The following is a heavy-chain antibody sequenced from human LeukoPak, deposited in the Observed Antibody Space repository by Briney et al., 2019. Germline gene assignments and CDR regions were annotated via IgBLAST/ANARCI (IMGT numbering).Heavy chain of an antibody. CDR1: GFTFSTFA. CDR3: ATYRQVLLPFES. V-gene: IGHV3-23*01. Sequence: GGSLRLSCAASGFTFSTFAMIWVRQPPGKGLEWVSSIFPSGGEVHYADSVRGRFTISRDNSKSTLSLQMNSLRAEATAIYYCATYRQVLLPFESWGQGTLVTVSS. CDR2: IFPSGGEV. D-gene: IGHD2/OR15-2a*01. J-gene: IGHJ4*02.